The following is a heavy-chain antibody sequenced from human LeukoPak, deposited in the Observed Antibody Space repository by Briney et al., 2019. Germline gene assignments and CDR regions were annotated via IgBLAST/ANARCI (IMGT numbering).Heavy chain of an antibody. V-gene: IGHV3-21*06. Sequence: GGSLRLSCAASGFTFSTYSMNWVRQAPGKGLEWVSSISSSNNYIFYADSVKGRFTISRDNAKNSLYLQMNSLRAEDTAVYYCARDGEGTYYYDSSGYFLDYWGQGTLVTVSS. CDR1: GFTFSTYS. CDR2: ISSSNNYI. CDR3: ARDGEGTYYYDSSGYFLDY. D-gene: IGHD3-22*01. J-gene: IGHJ4*02.